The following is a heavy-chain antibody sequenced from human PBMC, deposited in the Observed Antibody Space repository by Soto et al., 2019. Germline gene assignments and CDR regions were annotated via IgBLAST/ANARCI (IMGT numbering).Heavy chain of an antibody. CDR2: ISSSSSYI. D-gene: IGHD2-15*01. J-gene: IGHJ5*02. CDR1: GFTFSSYS. CDR3: ARCTSGGSCYARFDP. V-gene: IGHV3-21*01. Sequence: EVQLVESGGGLVQPGGSLRLSCAASGFTFSSYSMNWVRQAPGKGLEWVSSISSSSSYIYYADSVKGRFTISRDNAKNSLYLQMNSLRAEDTAVYYCARCTSGGSCYARFDPWGQGTLVTVSS.